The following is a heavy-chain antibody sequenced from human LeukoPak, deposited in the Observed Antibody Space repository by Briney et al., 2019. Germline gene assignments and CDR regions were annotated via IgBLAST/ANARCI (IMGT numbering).Heavy chain of an antibody. J-gene: IGHJ3*02. CDR1: GFTFSLDW. CDR3: TTNDAFDI. Sequence: PGGSLRLSCAASGFTFSLDWMHWLRQAPGKGLEWVGRIKTKTDGDGGTTDYAAPVKGRFTISRDDSKNTLYLQMNSLKTEDTAVYYCTTNDAFDIWGQGTMVTVSS. V-gene: IGHV3-15*01. CDR2: IKTKTDGDGGTT.